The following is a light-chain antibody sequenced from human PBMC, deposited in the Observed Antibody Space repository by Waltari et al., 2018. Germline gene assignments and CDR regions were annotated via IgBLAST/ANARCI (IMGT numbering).Light chain of an antibody. CDR3: QKYSGDPVYT. V-gene: IGKV1-27*01. Sequence: DIQLTQSPSSLSASLGDRVSISCRASQAIGNYLAWYQQRPGEVPRLLIFAASTLQSGVSSRFSASGSGTDFTLTISSLQSEDVGTYYCQKYSGDPVYTFGQGTNLRI. CDR2: AAS. J-gene: IGKJ2*01. CDR1: QAIGNY.